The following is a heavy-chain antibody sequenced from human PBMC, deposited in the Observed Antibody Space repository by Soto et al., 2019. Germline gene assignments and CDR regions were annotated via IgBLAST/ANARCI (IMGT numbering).Heavy chain of an antibody. CDR3: ASPGMATILAFDI. CDR1: GFTFSSYS. Sequence: KAGGSLRLSCAASGFTFSSYSMNWVRQAPGKGLEWVSSISSSSSYIYYADSVKGRFTISRDNAKNSLYLQMNSLRAEDTAVYYCASPGMATILAFDIWGQGTMVTVSS. V-gene: IGHV3-21*01. CDR2: ISSSSSYI. D-gene: IGHD5-12*01. J-gene: IGHJ3*02.